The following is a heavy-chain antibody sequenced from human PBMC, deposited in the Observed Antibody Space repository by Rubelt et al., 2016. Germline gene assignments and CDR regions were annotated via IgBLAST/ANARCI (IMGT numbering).Heavy chain of an antibody. CDR1: GFTFSDSN. V-gene: IGHV3-30*04. Sequence: VESGGGLVQPGGSLRLSCAASGFTFSDSNMHWVRQAPGKGLEWVAVISEDGINKYYADSVRGRFTISRDQSKNTLYLQMNSLRAEDTALYYCVRGSSGWKGVDYWGQGTLVTVSS. D-gene: IGHD6-19*01. CDR3: VRGSSGWKGVDY. J-gene: IGHJ4*02. CDR2: ISEDGINK.